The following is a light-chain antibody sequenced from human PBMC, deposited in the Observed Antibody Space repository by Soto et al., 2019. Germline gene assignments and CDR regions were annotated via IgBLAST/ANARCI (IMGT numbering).Light chain of an antibody. J-gene: IGKJ5*01. V-gene: IGKV1-5*03. CDR1: QSISTW. Sequence: DIQLTQSPSTLSASVGDRVTITCRASQSISTWLAWYQQKPGEASKLLIYKASSLESGVPSRFSGSGSGTEFSLTISSLQSEDFAVYYCQQYSKWPITFGQGTRLEIK. CDR2: KAS. CDR3: QQYSKWPIT.